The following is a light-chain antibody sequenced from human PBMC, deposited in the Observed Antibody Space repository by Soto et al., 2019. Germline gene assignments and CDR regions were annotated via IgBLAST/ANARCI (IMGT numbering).Light chain of an antibody. CDR1: QTVSSNY. CDR2: RAS. V-gene: IGKV3-20*01. J-gene: IGKJ5*01. CDR3: QQYTGPPTT. Sequence: EIILPQSTYTLSLSPGERATLSCRASQTVSSNYLAWCQQRPGQAPRLLIYRASTTAAGIPDRFSGSGSGTDFTLTITRLEPEDSAVYFCQQYTGPPTTFGQGTRLEVK.